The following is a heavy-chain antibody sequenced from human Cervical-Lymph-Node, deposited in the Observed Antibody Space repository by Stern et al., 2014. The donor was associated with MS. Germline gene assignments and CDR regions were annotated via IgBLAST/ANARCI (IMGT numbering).Heavy chain of an antibody. J-gene: IGHJ4*02. CDR1: GFTFSSYA. V-gene: IGHV3-64*01. Sequence: EVQLVESGGGLVQPGGSLRLSCAASGFTFSSYAMHWVRQAPGKGLEYVSAISSKGGSTYYANSVKGRFTISRDNAKNTLYLQVGRGGGGGGGGGYCARLGGYSSGYWGQGTLVTVSS. D-gene: IGHD1-26*01. CDR3: ARLGGYSSGY. CDR2: ISSKGGST.